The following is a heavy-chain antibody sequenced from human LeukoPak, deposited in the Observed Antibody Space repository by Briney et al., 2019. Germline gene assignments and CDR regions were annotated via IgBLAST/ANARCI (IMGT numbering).Heavy chain of an antibody. Sequence: PSETLSLTCTVSGGSISSTYDHWDWIRQSPGKGLEWLGSIRYSGTTYYNPSLKGRVTMFVDTSNNQFSLRLRSVTAADTAVYYCARRLHYFDYWGQGSLVAVSS. J-gene: IGHJ4*02. V-gene: IGHV4-39*01. CDR2: IRYSGTT. CDR3: ARRLHYFDY. CDR1: GGSISSTYDH. D-gene: IGHD2-21*02.